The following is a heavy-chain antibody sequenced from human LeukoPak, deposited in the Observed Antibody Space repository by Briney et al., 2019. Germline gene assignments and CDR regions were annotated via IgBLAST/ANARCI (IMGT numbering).Heavy chain of an antibody. J-gene: IGHJ3*02. CDR2: INTNTGNP. CDR3: ARDPYYGSGGMGDAFDI. Sequence: ASVEVSCKASGYTFTSYAMNWVRQAPGQGLEWMGWINTNTGNPTYAQGFTGRFVFSLDTSVSTAYLQISSLKAEDTAVYYCARDPYYGSGGMGDAFDIWGQGTMVTVSS. V-gene: IGHV7-4-1*02. D-gene: IGHD3-10*01. CDR1: GYTFTSYA.